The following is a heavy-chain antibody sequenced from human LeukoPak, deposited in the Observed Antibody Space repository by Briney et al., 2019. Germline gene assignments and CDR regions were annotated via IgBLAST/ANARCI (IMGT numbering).Heavy chain of an antibody. D-gene: IGHD2-8*01. Sequence: GGSLRLSCAASGFTFSNYAMAWVRQAPGQGLEWVSVITGNSDTIYYSDSVKGRFTVSRDNSKNILYMQMNSLGVEDTAVYYCARCMRDNWFDLWGQGTLVTVSS. J-gene: IGHJ5*02. CDR3: ARCMRDNWFDL. CDR1: GFTFSNYA. CDR2: ITGNSDTI. V-gene: IGHV3-23*01.